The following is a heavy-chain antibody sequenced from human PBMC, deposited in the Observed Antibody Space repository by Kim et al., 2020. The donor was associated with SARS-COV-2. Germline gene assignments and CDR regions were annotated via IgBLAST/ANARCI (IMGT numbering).Heavy chain of an antibody. Sequence: GGSLRLSCTTSGLNFADYAMSWFRQAPGKGPEWVAFIRSKRYGETTEYAASVKGRFTISRDDSKRIAYLQMNGLKIEDTAIYYCTSGPYYYDSAAYYHDYWGQGTLVTVSS. V-gene: IGHV3-49*03. CDR2: IRSKRYGETT. J-gene: IGHJ4*02. D-gene: IGHD3-22*01. CDR3: TSGPYYYDSAAYYHDY. CDR1: GLNFADYA.